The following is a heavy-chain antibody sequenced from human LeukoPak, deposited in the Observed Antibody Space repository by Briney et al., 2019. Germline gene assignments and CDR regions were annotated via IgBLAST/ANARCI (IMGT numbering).Heavy chain of an antibody. CDR1: GGSISSYY. V-gene: IGHV4-39*01. Sequence: KPSETLSLTCTVSGGSISSYYWGWIRQPPGKGLEWIGSIYYSGSTYYNPSLKSRVTISVDTSKNQFSLKLSSVTAADTAVYYCARPGGREGPLYYFDYWGQGTLVTVSS. D-gene: IGHD2-8*02. J-gene: IGHJ4*02. CDR3: ARPGGREGPLYYFDY. CDR2: IYYSGST.